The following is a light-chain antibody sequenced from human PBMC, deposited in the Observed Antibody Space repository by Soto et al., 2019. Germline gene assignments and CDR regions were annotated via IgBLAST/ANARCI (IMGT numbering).Light chain of an antibody. J-gene: IGKJ1*01. Sequence: AIRMTESPSSLSVSTGDRVTITCRASQGISSYLAWCQQKPGKAPKLLIYAASTLQSGVPSRFSGSGSGTDFTLTISCLQSEDFATYYCQQYYSYLLGFGQGTKVDIK. CDR2: AAS. CDR3: QQYYSYLLG. CDR1: QGISSY. V-gene: IGKV1-8*01.